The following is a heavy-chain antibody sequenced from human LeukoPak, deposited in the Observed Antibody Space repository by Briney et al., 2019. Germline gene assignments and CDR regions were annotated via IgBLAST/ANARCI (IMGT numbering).Heavy chain of an antibody. Sequence: PGRSLRLSCAASGFTFSSNGMHWVRQAPGKGLEWVALIWYDGSKKYYADSVKGRFTISRDNSNNMLYLQMNSLRAEDTAVYYCARLTGSYLDYWGQGTLLTVSS. J-gene: IGHJ4*02. CDR2: IWYDGSKK. V-gene: IGHV3-33*01. D-gene: IGHD7-27*01. CDR3: ARLTGSYLDY. CDR1: GFTFSSNG.